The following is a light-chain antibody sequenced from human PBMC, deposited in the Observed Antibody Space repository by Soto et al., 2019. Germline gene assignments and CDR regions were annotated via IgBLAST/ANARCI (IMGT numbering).Light chain of an antibody. CDR1: QSVSSY. Sequence: EIVLTQSPATLSLSPGERATLSCRASQSVSSYLAWYQQKPGQAPTLLLYDASNRATGIPAMFSGSGSGTDFTLTISSLQTEDFAVYYCQQRSNWSLTFGGGTKVEIK. J-gene: IGKJ4*01. CDR2: DAS. V-gene: IGKV3-11*01. CDR3: QQRSNWSLT.